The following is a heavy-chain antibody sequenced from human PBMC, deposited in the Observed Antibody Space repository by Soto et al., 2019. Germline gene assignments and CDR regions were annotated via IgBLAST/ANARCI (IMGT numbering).Heavy chain of an antibody. V-gene: IGHV5-51*01. CDR1: GYSFTTYC. CDR3: ARHICRSYNMDV. J-gene: IGHJ6*02. D-gene: IGHD1-1*01. Sequence: GESLKISCKGSGYSFTTYCIAWVRHMPGKGLEWLGIIYPSASHVTYSPSLQGQVTISADKSISTAYLQWNSLKASDSAMYYCARHICRSYNMDVWGQGTMVTVSS. CDR2: IYPSASHV.